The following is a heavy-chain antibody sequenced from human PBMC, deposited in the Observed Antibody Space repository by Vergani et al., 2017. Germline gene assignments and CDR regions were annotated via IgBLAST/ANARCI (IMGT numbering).Heavy chain of an antibody. J-gene: IGHJ4*02. Sequence: EVQLVQSGAEVKKPGESLRISCKGSGYSFTSYWISWVRQMPGKGLEWVANIKQDGSEKYYVDSVKGRFTISRDNAKNSLYLQMNSLRAEDTAVYYCARIYCSGGSCYARYYFDYWGQGTLVTVSS. V-gene: IGHV3-7*02. CDR2: IKQDGSEK. CDR3: ARIYCSGGSCYARYYFDY. D-gene: IGHD2-15*01. CDR1: GYSFTSYW.